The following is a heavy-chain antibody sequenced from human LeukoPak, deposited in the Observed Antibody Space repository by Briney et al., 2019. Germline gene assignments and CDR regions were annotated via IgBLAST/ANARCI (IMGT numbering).Heavy chain of an antibody. CDR3: VRQGNGYCTRDDCLFSFDF. CDR2: IYYTGNT. CDR1: GDSISTSRYF. J-gene: IGHJ4*02. D-gene: IGHD2-8*02. Sequence: SETLSLTCTVSGDSISTSRYFWAWVRQSPGRGLQWIVSIYYTGNTYYNPSLQSRLSISEDTSKNQFSLWLSSVTAADTAVYYCVRQGNGYCTRDDCLFSFDFWGQGSLVTVSS. V-gene: IGHV4-39*01.